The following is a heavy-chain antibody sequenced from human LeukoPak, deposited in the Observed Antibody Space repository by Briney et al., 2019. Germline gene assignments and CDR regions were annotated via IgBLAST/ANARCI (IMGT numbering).Heavy chain of an antibody. V-gene: IGHV1-18*01. Sequence: ASVTVTCKASGYTFTSYSISWVRQAPGQGLEWMGWISAYNGNTNYAQKLQGRVTMTTETSTSTAYKELRSLIYDDTVVYYCARDQMDIVLMVYAATQGNWFDPWGQGTLVTVSS. CDR1: GYTFTSYS. D-gene: IGHD2-8*01. J-gene: IGHJ5*02. CDR3: ARDQMDIVLMVYAATQGNWFDP. CDR2: ISAYNGNT.